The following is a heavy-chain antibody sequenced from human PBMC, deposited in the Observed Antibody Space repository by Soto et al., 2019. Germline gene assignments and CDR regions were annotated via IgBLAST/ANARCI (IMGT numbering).Heavy chain of an antibody. D-gene: IGHD6-19*01. CDR1: GYSFISYD. Sequence: VASVKVSCKASGYSFISYDINWVRQATGQGLEWMGWMNPNSGKTAYAQKFQGRVTMTRDTSISTAYMELSSLIFEDTAMYFCARGGFSSGWRHDYWGLGTLVTVSS. CDR3: ARGGFSSGWRHDY. J-gene: IGHJ4*02. V-gene: IGHV1-8*01. CDR2: MNPNSGKT.